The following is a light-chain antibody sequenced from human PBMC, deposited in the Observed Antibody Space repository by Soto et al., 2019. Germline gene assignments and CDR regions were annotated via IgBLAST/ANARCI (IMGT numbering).Light chain of an antibody. Sequence: EIVLTQSPATLSVSPGERATLSCRASQSVSNNYLAWYQQKPGKAPRFLIYGASNRATGIPDRFSGSGSGTDFTLTISRLEPEDFAVYYCQQYGSSGTFGQGTKV. CDR1: QSVSNNY. CDR2: GAS. CDR3: QQYGSSGT. V-gene: IGKV3-20*01. J-gene: IGKJ1*01.